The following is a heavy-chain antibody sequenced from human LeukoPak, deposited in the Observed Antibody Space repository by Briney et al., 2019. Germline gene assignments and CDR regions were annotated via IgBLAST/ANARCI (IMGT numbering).Heavy chain of an antibody. CDR1: GGSISSYY. CDR3: ARGYCSGGSCYSSYYYSYMDV. CDR2: ICYSGST. D-gene: IGHD2-15*01. Sequence: KTSETLSLTCTVSGGSISSYYWSWIRQPPGKAREWIGYICYSGSTNYNPPLKSRVTISVDRSKDQFSLKLSSVTAADTAVYYCARGYCSGGSCYSSYYYSYMDVWGKGTTVTVSS. J-gene: IGHJ6*03. V-gene: IGHV4-59*12.